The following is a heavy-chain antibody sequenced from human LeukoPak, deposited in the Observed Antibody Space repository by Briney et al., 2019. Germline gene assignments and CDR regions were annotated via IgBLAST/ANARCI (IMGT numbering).Heavy chain of an antibody. D-gene: IGHD3-16*01. CDR3: GRDWGLGAAFDI. Sequence: GTSLRLSCAASGFSFTSYGMHWVRQAPGKGLEWVALITYEGYYTYYSDSVKGPFTISRDTSKNTLYIQMNSLRAEDTAVYYCGRDWGLGAAFDIWGQGTMVTVSS. J-gene: IGHJ3*02. CDR2: ITYEGYYT. V-gene: IGHV3-30*03. CDR1: GFSFTSYG.